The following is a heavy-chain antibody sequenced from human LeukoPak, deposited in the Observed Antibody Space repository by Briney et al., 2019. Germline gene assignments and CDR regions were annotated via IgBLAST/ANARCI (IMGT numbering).Heavy chain of an antibody. Sequence: SETLSLTCTVSGGSISSSGYYWGWVRQPPGKGLEWIGSMYYSVTTYYNPSLKSRVSISVDTSKNQFSLKVSSVTAADTAVYYCAREGYGESNWFDPWGQGTLVTVSS. CDR3: AREGYGESNWFDP. J-gene: IGHJ5*02. V-gene: IGHV4-39*07. D-gene: IGHD4-17*01. CDR2: MYYSVTT. CDR1: GGSISSSGYY.